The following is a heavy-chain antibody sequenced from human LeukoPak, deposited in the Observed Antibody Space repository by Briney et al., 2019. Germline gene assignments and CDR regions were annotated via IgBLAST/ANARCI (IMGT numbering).Heavy chain of an antibody. CDR3: ARRGGSSLEYYLDY. CDR2: TTWNGGSS. CDR1: GFSFDDYG. D-gene: IGHD1-26*01. Sequence: PGGPLRLSCGASGFSFDDYGMNWVRQAPRKGLEWVSATTWNGGSSHYADSVKGRFTVSRDRAKNALYLQMNSLRVEDTALYYCARRGGSSLEYYLDYWGQGTLVTVSS. J-gene: IGHJ4*02. V-gene: IGHV3-20*04.